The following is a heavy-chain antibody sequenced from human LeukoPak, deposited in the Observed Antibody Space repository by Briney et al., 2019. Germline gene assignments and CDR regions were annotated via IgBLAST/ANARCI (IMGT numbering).Heavy chain of an antibody. Sequence: SETLSLTCTVSGGSISSYYWSWIRQPAGKGLEWIGRIYTSGSTNYNPSLKSRVTMSVDTSKNQFSLKLSSVTAADTAVYYCARRRGDGSGNYYIKYYYDYYMDVWGKGTTVTVSS. V-gene: IGHV4-4*07. CDR3: ARRRGDGSGNYYIKYYYDYYMDV. CDR2: IYTSGST. D-gene: IGHD3-10*01. CDR1: GGSISSYY. J-gene: IGHJ6*03.